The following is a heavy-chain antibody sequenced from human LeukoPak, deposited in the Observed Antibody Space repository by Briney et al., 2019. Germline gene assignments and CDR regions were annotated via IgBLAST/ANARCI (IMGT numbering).Heavy chain of an antibody. CDR2: INHSGST. V-gene: IGHV4-34*01. Sequence: PSETLSLTCAVYGGSFSGYYWSWIRQPPGKGLEWIGEINHSGSTNYNPSLKSRVTISVDTSKNQFSLKLSSVTAADTAVYYCARDNDAFDIWGQGTMVTVS. D-gene: IGHD2-15*01. J-gene: IGHJ3*02. CDR3: ARDNDAFDI. CDR1: GGSFSGYY.